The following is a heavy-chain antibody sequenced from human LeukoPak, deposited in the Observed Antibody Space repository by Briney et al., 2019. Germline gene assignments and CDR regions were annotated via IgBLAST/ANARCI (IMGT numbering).Heavy chain of an antibody. J-gene: IGHJ5*02. D-gene: IGHD2-21*01. Sequence: GASVKVSFKASGGTFTSYAISWVRQAPGQGLEWMGGIIPIFGTANYAQKFQGRVTITADESTSTAYMELSSLRSEDTAVYYCARVVAPPPTSWFDPWGQGTLVTVSS. V-gene: IGHV1-69*13. CDR2: IIPIFGTA. CDR1: GGTFTSYA. CDR3: ARVVAPPPTSWFDP.